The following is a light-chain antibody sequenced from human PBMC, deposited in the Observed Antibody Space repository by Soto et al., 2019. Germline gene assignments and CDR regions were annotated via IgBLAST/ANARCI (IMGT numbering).Light chain of an antibody. CDR2: DAS. CDR3: PHRSNWPPT. Sequence: EIVLTQSPATLSLSPGERATLSCRASQSVSSYLAWYQQKPGQAPRLLIYDASNRATGIPARFSGSGSGTDFTLTISSLEPEDFAVYYCPHRSNWPPTFGQGTKLEIK. CDR1: QSVSSY. J-gene: IGKJ2*01. V-gene: IGKV3-11*01.